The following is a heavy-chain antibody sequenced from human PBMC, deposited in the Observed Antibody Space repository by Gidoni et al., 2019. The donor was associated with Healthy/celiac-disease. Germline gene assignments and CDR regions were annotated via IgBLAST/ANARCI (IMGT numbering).Heavy chain of an antibody. V-gene: IGHV4-34*01. J-gene: IGHJ4*02. CDR1: GGSFSGYY. D-gene: IGHD3-22*01. CDR2: INHSGST. CDR3: ARGVGSSGYYSLWY. Sequence: QVQLQQWGAGLLKPSETLSLTCAVYGGSFSGYYWSWIRQPPGKGLEWSGEINHSGSTNYNPSLKSRVTISVDTSKNQFSLKLSSVTAADTAVYYCARGVGSSGYYSLWYWGQGTLVTVSS.